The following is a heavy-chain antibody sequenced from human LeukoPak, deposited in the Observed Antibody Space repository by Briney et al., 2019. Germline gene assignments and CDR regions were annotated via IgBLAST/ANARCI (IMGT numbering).Heavy chain of an antibody. J-gene: IGHJ4*02. CDR3: ARVAAREGHFDY. Sequence: ASVKVSCKASGYTFTSYYMHWVRQAPGQGLEWMGIINPSDGSTSYAQKLQGRVTMTRDTSTSTVYMELSSLRSEDTAVYYCARVAAREGHFDYWGQGTLVTVSS. CDR2: INPSDGST. V-gene: IGHV1-46*01. CDR1: GYTFTSYY. D-gene: IGHD6-25*01.